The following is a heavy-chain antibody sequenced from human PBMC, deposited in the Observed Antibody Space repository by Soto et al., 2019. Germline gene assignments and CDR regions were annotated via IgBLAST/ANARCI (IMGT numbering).Heavy chain of an antibody. D-gene: IGHD1-26*01. CDR1: GYTFTSYG. V-gene: IGHV1-18*01. J-gene: IGHJ4*02. Sequence: ASVKVSCKASGYTFTSYGISWVRQAPGQGLEWMGWIRPYNGNTNSAQELQGRVSMTTDTSTTTAYMDLTSLTSDDTAMYYCARERGELPPDHWGQGTLVTVSS. CDR3: ARERGELPPDH. CDR2: IRPYNGNT.